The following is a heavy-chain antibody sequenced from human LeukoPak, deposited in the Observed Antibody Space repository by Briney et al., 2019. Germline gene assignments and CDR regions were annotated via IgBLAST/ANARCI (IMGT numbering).Heavy chain of an antibody. D-gene: IGHD1-26*01. V-gene: IGHV4-39*07. CDR3: ARVRGIEEPSGYYYYYMDV. CDR2: INHSGST. CDR1: GGSISSSSYY. Sequence: SETLSLTCTVSGGSISSSSYYWGWIRQPPGKGLEWIGEINHSGSTNYNPSLKSRVTISVDTSKNQFSLKLSSVTAADTAVYYCARVRGIEEPSGYYYYYMDVWGKGTTVTVSS. J-gene: IGHJ6*03.